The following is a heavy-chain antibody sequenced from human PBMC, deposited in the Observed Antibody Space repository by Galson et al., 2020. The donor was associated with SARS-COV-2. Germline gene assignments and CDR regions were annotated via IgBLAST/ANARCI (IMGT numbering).Heavy chain of an antibody. CDR1: GFSLSTSGVG. Sequence: SGPTLVKPTQTLTLTCTFSGFSLSTSGVGVGWIRQPPGKALEWLALIYWNDDKRYSPSLKSRLTITKDTSKNQVVLTMTNMDPVDTATYYCAHITSIRVRGVISFDYWGQGTLVTVSS. V-gene: IGHV2-5*01. D-gene: IGHD3-10*01. J-gene: IGHJ4*02. CDR2: IYWNDDK. CDR3: AHITSIRVRGVISFDY.